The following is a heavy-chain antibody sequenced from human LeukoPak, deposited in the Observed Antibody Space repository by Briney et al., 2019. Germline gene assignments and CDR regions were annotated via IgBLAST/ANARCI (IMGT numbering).Heavy chain of an antibody. CDR2: IYSGGST. Sequence: PGGSLRLSCAASGVTVSSNYMSWVRQAPGKGLEWVSVIYSGGSTYYADSVKGRFTISRDNSKNTLYLQMNSLRAEDTAVYYCARDRGYSYGYYFDYWGQGTLVTVSS. CDR1: GVTVSSNY. J-gene: IGHJ4*02. D-gene: IGHD5-18*01. V-gene: IGHV3-53*01. CDR3: ARDRGYSYGYYFDY.